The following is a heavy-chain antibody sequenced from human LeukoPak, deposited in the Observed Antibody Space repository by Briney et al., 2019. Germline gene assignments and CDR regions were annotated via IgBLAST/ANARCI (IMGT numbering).Heavy chain of an antibody. CDR3: ARDINYDVNRKGYYYYYGMDV. V-gene: IGHV3-23*01. CDR1: GFTFSSYA. CDR2: ISGSGGST. D-gene: IGHD3-22*01. Sequence: GGSLRLSCAASGFTFSSYAMSWVRQAPGKGLEWVSAISGSGGSTYYADSVKGRFTISRDNAKDSLYLQMNSLRAEDTAVYYCARDINYDVNRKGYYYYYGMDVWGQGTTVTVSS. J-gene: IGHJ6*02.